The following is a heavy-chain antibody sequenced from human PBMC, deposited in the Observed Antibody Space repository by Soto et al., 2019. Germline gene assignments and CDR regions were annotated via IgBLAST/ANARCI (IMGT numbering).Heavy chain of an antibody. Sequence: GESLKISCAASGFTFSSYGMHWVRQAPGKGLEWVAVISYDGSNKYYADSVKGRFTISRDNSKNTLYLQMNSLRAEDTSVYYCAKVGRSGYTLDWYFDLWGRGTLVTVS. CDR3: AKVGRSGYTLDWYFDL. CDR2: ISYDGSNK. CDR1: GFTFSSYG. J-gene: IGHJ2*01. V-gene: IGHV3-30*18. D-gene: IGHD3-22*01.